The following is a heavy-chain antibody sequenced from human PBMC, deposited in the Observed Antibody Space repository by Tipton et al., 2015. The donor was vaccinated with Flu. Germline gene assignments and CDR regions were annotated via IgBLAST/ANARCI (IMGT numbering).Heavy chain of an antibody. D-gene: IGHD1-26*01. Sequence: TLSLTCTVSGGSISSYYWSWIRQPPGKGLEWIGYIYYSGSTNYNPSLKSRVTISVDTSKNQFSLKLSSVTAADTAVYYCARAATKLSYYFDYWGQGTLVTVSS. J-gene: IGHJ4*02. CDR2: IYYSGST. CDR3: ARAATKLSYYFDY. V-gene: IGHV4-59*01. CDR1: GGSISSYY.